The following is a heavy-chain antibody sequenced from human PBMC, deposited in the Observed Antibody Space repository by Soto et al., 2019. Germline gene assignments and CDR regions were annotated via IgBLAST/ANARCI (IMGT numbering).Heavy chain of an antibody. CDR2: IKQDGSEK. CDR3: ARSEADGETLKQTYYYYYYMDV. Sequence: GGSLRLSCAASGFTFSSYWMSWVRQAPGKGLEWVANIKQDGSEKYYVDSVKGRFTISRDNAKNSLYLQMNSLRAEDTAVYYCARSEADGETLKQTYYYYYYMDVWGKGTTVTVSS. V-gene: IGHV3-7*01. J-gene: IGHJ6*03. CDR1: GFTFSSYW. D-gene: IGHD4-17*01.